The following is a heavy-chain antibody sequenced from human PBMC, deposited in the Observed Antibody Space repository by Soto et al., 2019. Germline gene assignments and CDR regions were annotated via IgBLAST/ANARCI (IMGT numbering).Heavy chain of an antibody. J-gene: IGHJ5*02. CDR2: ISSSGSTI. CDR1: GFTFTSYE. CDR3: ARSWGVYCSSTSCYSPWFDP. D-gene: IGHD2-2*02. V-gene: IGHV3-48*03. Sequence: LRLSCAASGFTFTSYEMNWVRQAPGNGLEWVSFISSSGSTIDYADSVKGRFTISRDNAKNSLYLQMNSLRAEDTAVYYCARSWGVYCSSTSCYSPWFDPWGQGTLVTVSS.